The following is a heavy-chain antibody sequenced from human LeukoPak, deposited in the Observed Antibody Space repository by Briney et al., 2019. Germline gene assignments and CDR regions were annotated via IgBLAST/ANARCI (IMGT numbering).Heavy chain of an antibody. V-gene: IGHV4-38-2*02. CDR1: GYSISRGYS. CDR3: ARDPGLNWFDP. CDR2: MYHGGST. Sequence: SETLSLTCTVSGYSISRGYSWAWIRQSPGKGLEWIGTMYHGGSTDYTPSLKSRVTVSADTSKSQFSLKLTSVTASDTAVYYCARDPGLNWFDPWGQGTLVTVSS. D-gene: IGHD3-10*01. J-gene: IGHJ5*02.